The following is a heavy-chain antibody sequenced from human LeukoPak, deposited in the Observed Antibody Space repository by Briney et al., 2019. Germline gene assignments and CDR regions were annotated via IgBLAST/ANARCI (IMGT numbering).Heavy chain of an antibody. CDR1: GYTFTGYY. CDR2: INPNSSGT. J-gene: IGHJ6*03. D-gene: IGHD5-18*01. Sequence: GASVKVSCKASGYTFTGYYMHWVRQAPGQGLEWMGWINPNSSGTNYAQKFQGRVTMTRDTSISTAYMELSRLRSDDTAVYYCATGCCYGWDYYYYYMDVWGKGTTVTVSS. CDR3: ATGCCYGWDYYYYYMDV. V-gene: IGHV1-2*02.